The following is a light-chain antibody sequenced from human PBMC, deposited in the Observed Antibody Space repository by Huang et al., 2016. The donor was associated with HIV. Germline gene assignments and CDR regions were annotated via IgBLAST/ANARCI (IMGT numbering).Light chain of an antibody. V-gene: IGKV4-1*01. Sequence: DIVMTQSPDSLAVSPGERATINCKSSQSLLYSLSKKNYLAWFKQKPGRPPKLLIYWATTRESGVPDRFSGSGSGTDFTLTITNLQAEDVAVYFCLQYYSVPQTFGHGTKVEIK. CDR1: QSLLYSLSKKNY. J-gene: IGKJ1*01. CDR3: LQYYSVPQT. CDR2: WAT.